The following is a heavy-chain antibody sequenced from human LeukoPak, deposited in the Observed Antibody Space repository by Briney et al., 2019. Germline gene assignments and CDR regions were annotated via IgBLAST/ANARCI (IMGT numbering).Heavy chain of an antibody. CDR3: ARGRYYFDY. J-gene: IGHJ4*02. CDR2: INHSGST. D-gene: IGHD4-17*01. Sequence: SETLSLTCAVYGGSFSGYYWSWIRQPPGKGLEWIGEINHSGSTNYNPSLKSRVTISVDTYKNQFSLKLSSVTAADTAVYYCARGRYYFDYWGQGTLVTVSS. V-gene: IGHV4-34*01. CDR1: GGSFSGYY.